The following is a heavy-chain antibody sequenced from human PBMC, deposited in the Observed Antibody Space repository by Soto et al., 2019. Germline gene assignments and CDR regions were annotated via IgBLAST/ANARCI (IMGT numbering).Heavy chain of an antibody. D-gene: IGHD6-13*01. J-gene: IGHJ6*02. V-gene: IGHV1-8*01. Sequence: QVQLVQFGPEVKKPGASVKVSCKTSGYTFARFDVYWVREAPGQGLEWMGWINPNSGNTGYAQKFQGRVTLTKDTSISTAYMELSTLRSDDTAIYYCARGRGAAVVNGMDDWGQGTTVTVSS. CDR2: INPNSGNT. CDR1: GYTFARFD. CDR3: ARGRGAAVVNGMDD.